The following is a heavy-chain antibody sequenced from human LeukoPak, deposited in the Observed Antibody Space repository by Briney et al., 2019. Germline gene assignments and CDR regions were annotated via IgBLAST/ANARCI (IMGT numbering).Heavy chain of an antibody. CDR1: GGSFSGYY. Sequence: KPSEALSLTCAVYGGSFSGYYWSWIRQPPGKGLEWIGYIYYSGSTNYNPSLKSRVTISVDTSKNQFSLKLSSVTAADTAVYYCARDDYGDYGFDPWGQGTLVTVSS. CDR2: IYYSGST. D-gene: IGHD4-17*01. V-gene: IGHV4-59*01. CDR3: ARDDYGDYGFDP. J-gene: IGHJ5*02.